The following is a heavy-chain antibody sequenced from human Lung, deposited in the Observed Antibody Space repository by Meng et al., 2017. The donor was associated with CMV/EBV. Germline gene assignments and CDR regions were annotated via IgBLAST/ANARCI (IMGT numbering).Heavy chain of an antibody. CDR2: INDDGSST. D-gene: IGHD3-3*01. CDR3: ATETFHDFGSGYVPFDY. CDR1: GFTFSKSW. V-gene: IGHV3-74*01. J-gene: IGHJ4*02. Sequence: ETLSLXXAASGFTFSKSWIHWVRQAPGKGLVWVSRINDDGSSTTYADSVKGRFTVSRDNAKDTLYLQMSSLRAEDTAVYYCATETFHDFGSGYVPFDYWGQGTLVTVSS.